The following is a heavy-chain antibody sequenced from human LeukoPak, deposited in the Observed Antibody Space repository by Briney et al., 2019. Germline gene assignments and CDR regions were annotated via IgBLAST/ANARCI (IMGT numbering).Heavy chain of an antibody. V-gene: IGHV3-53*01. CDR2: IYRGDKA. CDR1: GFNVSSSY. Sequence: GGSLRLSCAASGFNVSSSYMSWVRQAPGKGLEWVSIIYRGDKAYYADSVKGRFTISRDSSKNTLYLQMNSLRAEDTAIYYCARDSITGATLAYWGQGTLVTVSS. CDR3: ARDSITGATLAY. J-gene: IGHJ4*02. D-gene: IGHD1-26*01.